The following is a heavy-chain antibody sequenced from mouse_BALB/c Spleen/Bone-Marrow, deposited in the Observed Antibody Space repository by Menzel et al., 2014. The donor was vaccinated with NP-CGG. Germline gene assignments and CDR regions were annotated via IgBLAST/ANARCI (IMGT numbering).Heavy chain of an antibody. CDR1: GNTFTSYD. CDR3: VGSRLREWYFDV. J-gene: IGHJ1*01. Sequence: VQLQQSGVELVKPGASVKLSCKASGNTFTSYDINWVRQRPEQGLEWIGWIFPGDSTTKYNEKFKGKATLTTDKSSSTIRMQLSRLASEDFAFYFCVGSRLREWYFDVWGAGTTVTISS. CDR2: IFPGDSTT. V-gene: IGHV1S56*01. D-gene: IGHD1-2*01.